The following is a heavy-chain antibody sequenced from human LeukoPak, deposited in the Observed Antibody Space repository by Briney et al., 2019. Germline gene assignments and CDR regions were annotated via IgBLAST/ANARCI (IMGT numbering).Heavy chain of an antibody. J-gene: IGHJ4*02. Sequence: GGSLRLSCAASGFTFSNYAMSWVRQAPGKGLEWVSSISASGENTYYADSVKGRFTISRDNSKNTLYLQMNSLRAEDTAVYYFARAPMRFRGIIITPLYYFDYWGQGTLVTVSS. D-gene: IGHD3-10*01. CDR1: GFTFSNYA. V-gene: IGHV3-23*01. CDR3: ARAPMRFRGIIITPLYYFDY. CDR2: ISASGENT.